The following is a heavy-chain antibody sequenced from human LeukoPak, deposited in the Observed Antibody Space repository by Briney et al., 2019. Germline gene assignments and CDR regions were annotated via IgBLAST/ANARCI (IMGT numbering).Heavy chain of an antibody. Sequence: SQTLSLTSALSGDSVSINSAAWNWIRQSPSRGLEWLGRTYYRSKWYNDYAVSVKSRITINPHTSKNQFSLQLTSVTPEDTAVYYCARMVRWKDGMDVWGQGTTVTVSS. CDR2: TYYRSKWYN. D-gene: IGHD4-17*01. V-gene: IGHV6-1*01. CDR1: GDSVSINSAA. J-gene: IGHJ6*02. CDR3: ARMVRWKDGMDV.